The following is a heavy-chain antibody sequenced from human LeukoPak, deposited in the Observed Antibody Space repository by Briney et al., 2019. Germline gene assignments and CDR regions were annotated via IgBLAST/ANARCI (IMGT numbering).Heavy chain of an antibody. V-gene: IGHV4-38-2*02. D-gene: IGHD3-22*01. J-gene: IGHJ4*02. CDR2: IYHSGST. Sequence: NPSETLSLTCTVSGYSISSGYYWGWIRQPPGKGLEWIGSIYHSGSTYDNPSLKSRVTISVDTSKNQFSLKLSSVTAADTAVYYCARDEDYYDSSGYYYYWGQGTLVTVSS. CDR3: ARDEDYYDSSGYYYY. CDR1: GYSISSGYY.